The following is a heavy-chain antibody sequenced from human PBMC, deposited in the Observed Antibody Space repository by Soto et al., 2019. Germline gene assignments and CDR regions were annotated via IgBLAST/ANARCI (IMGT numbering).Heavy chain of an antibody. V-gene: IGHV3-48*02. CDR3: ARDAKGGSSSWYGLYGMDV. J-gene: IGHJ6*02. Sequence: EVQLVESGGGLVQPGGSLRLSCAASGFTFSSYSMNWVRQAPGKGLEWVSYISSSSSTIYYADSVKGRFTISRDNAKNSLYLQMNSLRDDDTAVYYCARDAKGGSSSWYGLYGMDVWGQGTTVTVSS. CDR1: GFTFSSYS. CDR2: ISSSSSTI. D-gene: IGHD6-13*01.